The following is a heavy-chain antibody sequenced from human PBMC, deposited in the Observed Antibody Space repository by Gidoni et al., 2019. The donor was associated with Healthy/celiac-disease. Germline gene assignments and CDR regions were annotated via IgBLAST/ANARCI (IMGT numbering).Heavy chain of an antibody. J-gene: IGHJ4*02. V-gene: IGHV3-21*01. CDR3: ARDTTDTGRPYYFDY. D-gene: IGHD5-18*01. CDR1: GFTCSSYS. CDR2: ISSSSSYI. Sequence: EVQLVGSGGGLVKPGGSLSLYCAASGFTCSSYSMNWVRQAPGKGLEWVSSISSSSSYIYYADAVKGRFTIARDNAKNALYLQMNSRRAEDTAGYYCARDTTDTGRPYYFDYWGQGTLVTVSS.